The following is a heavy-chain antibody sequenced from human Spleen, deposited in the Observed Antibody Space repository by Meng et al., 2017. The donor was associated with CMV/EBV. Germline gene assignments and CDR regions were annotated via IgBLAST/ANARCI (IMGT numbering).Heavy chain of an antibody. Sequence: GESLKISCAASGFTFSDSAMHWVRQAPGKGLEWVAFIRYDGSNKYYADSVKGRFTISRDNSKNTLYLQMNSLRPGDSALYYCAKDLLLFGGPNAYFDQWGQGTLVTVSS. CDR2: IRYDGSNK. J-gene: IGHJ4*02. CDR1: GFTFSDSA. D-gene: IGHD3-16*01. V-gene: IGHV3-30*02. CDR3: AKDLLLFGGPNAYFDQ.